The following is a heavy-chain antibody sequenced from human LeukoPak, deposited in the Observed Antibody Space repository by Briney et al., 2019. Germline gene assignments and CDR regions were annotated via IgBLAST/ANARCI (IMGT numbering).Heavy chain of an antibody. V-gene: IGHV1-69*01. J-gene: IGHJ6*04. Sequence: SVKVSCKASGGTFSSYAISWVRQAPGQGLEWMGGIIPIFGTAYYAQKFQGRVTITADESTSTAYMELSSLRSEDTAVYYCARDWEDIVVVPAAAPNSYYYGMDVWGKGTTVTVSS. CDR3: ARDWEDIVVVPAAAPNSYYYGMDV. D-gene: IGHD2-2*01. CDR1: GGTFSSYA. CDR2: IIPIFGTA.